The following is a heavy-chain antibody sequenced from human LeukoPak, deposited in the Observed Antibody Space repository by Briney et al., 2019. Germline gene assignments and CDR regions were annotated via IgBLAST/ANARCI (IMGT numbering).Heavy chain of an antibody. D-gene: IGHD1-26*01. V-gene: IGHV4-4*02. J-gene: IGHJ4*02. CDR3: ARPVQIVGVTTGGDYFDY. Sequence: NPSETLSLTCAVSGGSISSNNWWSWVRQAPGKGLEWIGEIYHSGSTNYNPSLKSRVTISVDKSKSQFSLKLTSVTAADTAVYYCARPVQIVGVTTGGDYFDYWGQGTLVTVSS. CDR2: IYHSGST. CDR1: GGSISSNNW.